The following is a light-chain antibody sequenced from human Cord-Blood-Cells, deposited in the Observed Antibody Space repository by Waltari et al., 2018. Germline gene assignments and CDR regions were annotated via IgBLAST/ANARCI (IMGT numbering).Light chain of an antibody. CDR3: CSYAGSSTSWV. Sequence: QSALTQPASVSGSPGQSLTISCTGTSTDVGSYNLVSSYQQHPGKAPKPIIYEGSKRPSGVSNRFSGSKSGNTASLTIAGLQAEDEADYYCCSYAGSSTSWVFGGGTKLTVL. CDR2: EGS. J-gene: IGLJ3*02. CDR1: STDVGSYNL. V-gene: IGLV2-23*01.